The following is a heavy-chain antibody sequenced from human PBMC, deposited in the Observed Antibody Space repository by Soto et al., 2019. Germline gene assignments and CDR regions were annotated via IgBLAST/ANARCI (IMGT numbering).Heavy chain of an antibody. CDR1: GGSISSGGYS. CDR2: IYHSGST. D-gene: IGHD2-2*01. CDR3: ARGDYAWGYYYGMDV. J-gene: IGHJ6*02. Sequence: SETLSLTCAVSGGSISSGGYSWSWIRQPPGKGLEWIGYIYHSGSTYYNPSLKSRVTISVDRSKNQFSLKLSSVTAADTAVYYCARGDYAWGYYYGMDVWGQGTTVTVS. V-gene: IGHV4-30-2*01.